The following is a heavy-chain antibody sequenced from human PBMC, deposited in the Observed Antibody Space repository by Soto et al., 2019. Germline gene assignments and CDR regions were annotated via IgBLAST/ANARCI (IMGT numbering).Heavy chain of an antibody. CDR2: FYYGGIT. J-gene: IGHJ4*02. Sequence: SETLSLTCTVSGGSISSSSYYWGWIRQPPGKGLEWIGSFYYGGITYYNPSLKRRVTISVDTSKNQFSLKLTSVTAADTAVYYCAGPALTAASDNWGQGALVTVSS. CDR3: AGPALTAASDN. V-gene: IGHV4-39*01. CDR1: GGSISSSSYY. D-gene: IGHD6-13*01.